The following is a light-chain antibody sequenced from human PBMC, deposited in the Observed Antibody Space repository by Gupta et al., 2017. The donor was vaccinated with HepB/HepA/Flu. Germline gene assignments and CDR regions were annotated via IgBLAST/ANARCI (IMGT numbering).Light chain of an antibody. CDR1: SSAVGIYDF. J-gene: IGLJ2*01. CDR2: DVS. CDR3: SAYTSTSIGV. Sequence: QSALTQPASVSGSPGQSITISCTGTSSAVGIYDFVSWYQQHPGKDPNRRMYDVSHRPSGVSIRVSASKSGYDESLLTSGLESKDGADEYGSAYTSTSIGVFGGGTKLTVL. V-gene: IGLV2-14*01.